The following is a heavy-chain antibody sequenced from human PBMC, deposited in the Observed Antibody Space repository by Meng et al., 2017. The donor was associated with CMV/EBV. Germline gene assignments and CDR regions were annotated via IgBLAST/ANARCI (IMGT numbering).Heavy chain of an antibody. V-gene: IGHV1-18*01. D-gene: IGHD3-16*01. CDR2: ISAYNGNT. Sequence: QVETVESGAGVKTPGASVKVSCKASGYTCTSYGISWARQAPGQGLEWMGWISAYNGNTNYAQKLQGRVTMTTDTSTSTAYMELRSLRSDDTAVYYCARVGGGNWFDPWGQGTLVTVSS. CDR3: ARVGGGNWFDP. J-gene: IGHJ5*02. CDR1: GYTCTSYG.